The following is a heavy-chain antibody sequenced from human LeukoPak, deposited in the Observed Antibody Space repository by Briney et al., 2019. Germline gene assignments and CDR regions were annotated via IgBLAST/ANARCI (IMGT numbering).Heavy chain of an antibody. Sequence: GGSLRLSCAAAGFTFSSYAMSWDRQAPGKGLEWVSGISGNVGTTYYADSGKGRFTISRDNSKNTLYLQMNSLRAEDTAVYYCGHDSSGYYYQLDYWGQGTLVTVSS. CDR2: ISGNVGTT. D-gene: IGHD3-22*01. CDR1: GFTFSSYA. J-gene: IGHJ4*02. V-gene: IGHV3-23*01. CDR3: GHDSSGYYYQLDY.